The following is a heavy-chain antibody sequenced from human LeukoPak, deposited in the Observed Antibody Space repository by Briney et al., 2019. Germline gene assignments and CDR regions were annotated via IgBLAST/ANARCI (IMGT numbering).Heavy chain of an antibody. CDR3: ARSWIQLWPADS. D-gene: IGHD5-18*01. CDR2: IKHDGSEK. CDR1: GFTFSSHW. J-gene: IGHJ4*02. V-gene: IGHV3-7*01. Sequence: PGGSLRLSCAASGFTFSSHWMSWVRQAPGKGLGWVANIKHDGSEKYYVDSVKGRFTISRDNANNSLYLQMNSLRVEDTAVYYCARSWIQLWPADSWGQGTLVTVSS.